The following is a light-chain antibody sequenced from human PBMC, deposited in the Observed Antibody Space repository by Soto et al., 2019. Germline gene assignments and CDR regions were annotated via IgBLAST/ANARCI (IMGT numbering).Light chain of an antibody. J-gene: IGKJ5*01. CDR1: QSVNSN. Sequence: EIVMTQSPATLSVSPGDRATLSCRASQSVNSNLGWYQQKPGQAPRLLIYVASTRATGISARFSGSGSGTEFTLSISSLRSEDSAVYSCQQYNNWPPFTFGQGTRLEIK. CDR3: QQYNNWPPFT. V-gene: IGKV3-15*01. CDR2: VAS.